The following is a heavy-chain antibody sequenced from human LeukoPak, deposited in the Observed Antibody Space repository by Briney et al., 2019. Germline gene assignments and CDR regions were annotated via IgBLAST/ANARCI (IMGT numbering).Heavy chain of an antibody. Sequence: GGSLRLSCAASGFTFSSYEMNWVRQAPGKGLEWVSAISGSGGSTYYADSVKGRFTISRDNSKNTLYLQMNSLRAEDTAVYYCARRAGAYSHPYDYWGQGTLVTVFS. J-gene: IGHJ4*02. CDR3: ARRAGAYSHPYDY. V-gene: IGHV3-23*01. D-gene: IGHD4/OR15-4a*01. CDR2: ISGSGGST. CDR1: GFTFSSYE.